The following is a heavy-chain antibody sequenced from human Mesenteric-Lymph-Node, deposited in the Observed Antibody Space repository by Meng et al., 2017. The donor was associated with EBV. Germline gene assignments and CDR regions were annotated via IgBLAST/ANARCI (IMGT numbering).Heavy chain of an antibody. V-gene: IGHV4-34*01. CDR1: GESFSGYY. J-gene: IGHJ4*02. CDR2: INHSGTT. Sequence: QVQVQQWGSGMLQPSETLSLTCAVYGESFSGYYWSWIRQPPGKGLEWIGEINHSGTTNSNPSLESRVTISVDTSKNQLSLKLTSLTAADTAVYYCARLGNGHWGQGTLVTVSS. CDR3: ARLGNGH.